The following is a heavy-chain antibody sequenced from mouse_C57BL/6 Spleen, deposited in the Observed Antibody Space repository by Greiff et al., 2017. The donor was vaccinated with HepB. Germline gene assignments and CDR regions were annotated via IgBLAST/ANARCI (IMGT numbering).Heavy chain of an antibody. J-gene: IGHJ1*03. D-gene: IGHD1-1*01. V-gene: IGHV1-5*01. CDR2: IYPGNSDT. CDR3: TTVVAGDLYFDV. Sequence: VQLQQSGTVLARPGASVKMSCKTSGYTFTSYWMHWVKQRPGQGLEWIGAIYPGNSDTSYNQKFKGKAKLTAVTSASTAYMELSSLTKEDSAVYYCTTVVAGDLYFDVWGTGTTVTVSS. CDR1: GYTFTSYW.